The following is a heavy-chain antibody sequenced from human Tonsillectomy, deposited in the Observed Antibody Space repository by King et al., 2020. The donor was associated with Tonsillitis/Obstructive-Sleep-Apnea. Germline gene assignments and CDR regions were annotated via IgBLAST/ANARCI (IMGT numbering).Heavy chain of an antibody. D-gene: IGHD2-2*02. J-gene: IGHJ4*02. CDR3: AKDLYAECSSTSCYTWGFDY. CDR1: GFTFSSYA. CDR2: ISGSGGST. V-gene: IGHV3-23*04. Sequence: VQLVESGGGLVQPGGSLRLSCAASGFTFSSYAMSWVRQAPGKGLEWVSAISGSGGSTYYADSVKGRFTISRDNSKNTLYLQMNSLRAEDTAVYYCAKDLYAECSSTSCYTWGFDYWGQGTLVTVSS.